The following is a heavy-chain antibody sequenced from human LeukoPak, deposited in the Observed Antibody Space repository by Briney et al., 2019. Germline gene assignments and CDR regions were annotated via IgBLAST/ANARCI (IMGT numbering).Heavy chain of an antibody. J-gene: IGHJ4*02. Sequence: ASVKVSCKASGGTFSSYAISWVRQAPGQGLEWMGGIIPIFGTANYAQKFQGRVTITADKSTSTAYMELSSLRSEDTAVYYCARDGYDYGDYAVPDYWGQGTLVTVSS. CDR1: GGTFSSYA. D-gene: IGHD4-17*01. V-gene: IGHV1-69*06. CDR3: ARDGYDYGDYAVPDY. CDR2: IIPIFGTA.